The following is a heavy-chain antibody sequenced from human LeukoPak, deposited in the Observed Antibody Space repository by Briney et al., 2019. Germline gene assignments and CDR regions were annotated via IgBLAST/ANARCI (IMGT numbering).Heavy chain of an antibody. CDR1: GGSFSGYY. J-gene: IGHJ4*02. V-gene: IGHV4-34*01. CDR3: ARLNRRYCSGGSCYSYYFDY. Sequence: PSETLSLTCAVYGGSFSGYYWSWIRQPPGKGLEWIEEINHSGSTNYNPSLKSRVTISVDTSKNQFSLKLSSVTAADTAVYYCARLNRRYCSGGSCYSYYFDYWGQGTLVTVSS. D-gene: IGHD2-15*01. CDR2: INHSGST.